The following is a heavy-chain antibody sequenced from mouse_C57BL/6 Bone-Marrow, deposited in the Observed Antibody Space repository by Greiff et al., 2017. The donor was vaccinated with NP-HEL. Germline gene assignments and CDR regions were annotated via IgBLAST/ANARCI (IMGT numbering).Heavy chain of an antibody. CDR2: IHPNSGST. Sequence: QVQLQQPGAELVKPGASVKLSCKASGYTFTSYWMHWVKQRPGQGLEWIGMIHPNSGSTNYNEKFKSKATLTVDKSSSTAYMQLSSLTSEDSAVYYCARSAYYSNSAWFAYWGQGTLVTVSA. CDR1: GYTFTSYW. V-gene: IGHV1-64*01. CDR3: ARSAYYSNSAWFAY. J-gene: IGHJ3*01. D-gene: IGHD2-5*01.